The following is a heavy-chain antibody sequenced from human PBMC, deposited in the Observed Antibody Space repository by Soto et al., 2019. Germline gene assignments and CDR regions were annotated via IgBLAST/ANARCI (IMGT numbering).Heavy chain of an antibody. V-gene: IGHV3-21*01. CDR2: ISSSSSYI. CDR1: GFTFSSYS. J-gene: IGHJ4*02. D-gene: IGHD5-18*01. CDR3: ARDQPGYSYGYGLGY. Sequence: EVQLVESGGGLVKPGGSLRLSCAAPGFTFSSYSMNWVRQAPGKGLGWVSSISSSSSYIYYADSVKGRFTISRDNAKNSLYLQMNSLRAEDTAVYYCARDQPGYSYGYGLGYWCQGTLVTVSS.